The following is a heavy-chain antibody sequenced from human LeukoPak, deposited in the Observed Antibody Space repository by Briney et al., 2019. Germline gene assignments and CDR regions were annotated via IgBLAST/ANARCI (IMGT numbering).Heavy chain of an antibody. J-gene: IGHJ6*03. Sequence: PSETLSLTCTVSGGSISSYYWSWIRQPAGKGLEWIGRIYTSGSTNYNPSLKSRVTMSVDTSKNQFSLKLSSVTAADTAVYYCARDGGPGYYGSGSHYYYMDVWGKGTTVTISS. CDR3: ARDGGPGYYGSGSHYYYMDV. D-gene: IGHD3-10*01. V-gene: IGHV4-4*07. CDR2: IYTSGST. CDR1: GGSISSYY.